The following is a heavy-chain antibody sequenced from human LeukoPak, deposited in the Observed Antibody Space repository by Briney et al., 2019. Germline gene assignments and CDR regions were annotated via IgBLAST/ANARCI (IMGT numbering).Heavy chain of an antibody. Sequence: GGSLRLSCAASGFTFNSYGMHWVRQAPGKGLQWVAFIRYDGSNKYYADSVKGRFTISRDNSENMLFLQMNSLRAEDAAVYYCARDLVVVPAAIFYYYGMDVWGQGTTVTVSS. CDR3: ARDLVVVPAAIFYYYGMDV. CDR1: GFTFNSYG. V-gene: IGHV3-30*02. J-gene: IGHJ6*02. D-gene: IGHD2-2*01. CDR2: IRYDGSNK.